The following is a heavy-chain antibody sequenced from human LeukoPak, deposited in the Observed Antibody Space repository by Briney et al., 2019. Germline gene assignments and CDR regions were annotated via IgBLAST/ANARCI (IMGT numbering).Heavy chain of an antibody. Sequence: SGGSLRLSCAASGFTVSSNYMSWVRQAPGKGLEWVSVIYSGGSTYYADSVKGRFTISRDNSKNTLYLQMNSLRAEDTAVYYCAKDIYYDSSGCDYWGQGTLVTVSS. D-gene: IGHD3-22*01. CDR2: IYSGGST. V-gene: IGHV3-53*01. CDR3: AKDIYYDSSGCDY. J-gene: IGHJ4*02. CDR1: GFTVSSNY.